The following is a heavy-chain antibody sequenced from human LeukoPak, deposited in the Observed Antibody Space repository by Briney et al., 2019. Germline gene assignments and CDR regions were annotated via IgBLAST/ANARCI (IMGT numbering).Heavy chain of an antibody. CDR2: IWYDGSNK. D-gene: IGHD3-10*01. Sequence: GGSLRLSCAASGFTFSSYAMHWVRQAPGKGLEWVAVIWYDGSNKYYADSVKGRFTISRDNSKNTLYLQMNSLRAEDTAVYYCARDRLTMVRGVSYYFDYWGQGTLVTVSS. CDR1: GFTFSSYA. CDR3: ARDRLTMVRGVSYYFDY. V-gene: IGHV3-33*08. J-gene: IGHJ4*02.